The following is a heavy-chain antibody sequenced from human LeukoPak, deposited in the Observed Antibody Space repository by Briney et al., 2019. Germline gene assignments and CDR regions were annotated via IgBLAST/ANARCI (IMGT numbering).Heavy chain of an antibody. Sequence: TSGGSLRLSCAASGFTFSSYNMNWVRQAPGKGLEWVSFISTSSSYIYYADSVKGRFTISRDNAKNSLYLQMNSLRAEDTAVYYCAKPGTTGGYYYYMDVWGKGTTVTVSS. CDR2: ISTSSSYI. D-gene: IGHD1-14*01. V-gene: IGHV3-21*04. CDR1: GFTFSSYN. CDR3: AKPGTTGGYYYYMDV. J-gene: IGHJ6*03.